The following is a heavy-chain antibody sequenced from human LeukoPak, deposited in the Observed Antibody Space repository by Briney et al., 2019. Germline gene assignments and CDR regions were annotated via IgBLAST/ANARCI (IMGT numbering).Heavy chain of an antibody. V-gene: IGHV1-8*01. D-gene: IGHD6-19*01. CDR2: MNPNSGNT. CDR3: ARGRNIAVAGRRYYYYYMDV. Sequence: ASVKVSCKASGYTFTSYDINWVRQATGQGLEWMGWMNPNSGNTGYAQKFQGRSTMPRNTSISTAYMELSSLRSEDTAVYYCARGRNIAVAGRRYYYYYMDVWGKGTTVTVSS. CDR1: GYTFTSYD. J-gene: IGHJ6*03.